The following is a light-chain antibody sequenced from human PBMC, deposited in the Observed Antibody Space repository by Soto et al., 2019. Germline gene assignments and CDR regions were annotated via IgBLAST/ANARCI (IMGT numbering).Light chain of an antibody. CDR1: QNIERW. CDR2: DAS. CDR3: QQFDNLPLT. J-gene: IGKJ4*01. Sequence: DIQMTQSPSTLSASVGDRVTITCRASQNIERWLAWYQRKPGTAPKLLIYDASNLQTGVPSRFSASGSGTHFTFTITSLQPEDIATYFCQQFDNLPLTFGGGTKVDIK. V-gene: IGKV1-33*01.